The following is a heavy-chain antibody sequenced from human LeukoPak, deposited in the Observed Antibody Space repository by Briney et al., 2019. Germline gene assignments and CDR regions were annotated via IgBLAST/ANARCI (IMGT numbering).Heavy chain of an antibody. V-gene: IGHV1-18*01. CDR1: GYTFTSYG. CDR3: ARVGAYCSGGSCYLGWLQTDAFDI. CDR2: ISAYNGNT. Sequence: ASVKVSCKASGYTFTSYGSSGVRQAPGQGREWMGGISAYNGNTNYAQKLHGRVTMPTDTSTSTAYMELRSLRSDATAVSYCARVGAYCSGGSCYLGWLQTDAFDIWGPGTMVTVSS. J-gene: IGHJ3*02. D-gene: IGHD2-15*01.